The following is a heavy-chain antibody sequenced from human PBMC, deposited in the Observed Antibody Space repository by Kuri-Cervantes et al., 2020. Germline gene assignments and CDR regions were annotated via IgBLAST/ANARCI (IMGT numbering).Heavy chain of an antibody. CDR2: ISGSGGST. J-gene: IGHJ6*03. CDR3: AFYDFGYMDV. CDR1: GFTFSSYW. V-gene: IGHV3-23*01. Sequence: ETLSLTCAAPGFTFSSYWMHWVRQAPGKGLEWVSAISGSGGSTYYADSVKGRFTISRDNSKNTLYLQMNSLRAEDTAVYYCAFYDFGYMDVWGKGTTVTVSS. D-gene: IGHD3-3*01.